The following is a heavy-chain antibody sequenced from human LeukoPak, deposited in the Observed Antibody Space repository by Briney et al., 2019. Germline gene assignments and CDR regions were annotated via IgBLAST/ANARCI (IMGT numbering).Heavy chain of an antibody. D-gene: IGHD3-9*01. J-gene: IGHJ4*02. CDR2: INPNSGGT. V-gene: IGHV1-2*02. CDR1: GYTFTGYY. Sequence: ASVKVSFKASGYTFTGYYMHWVRQAPGQGLEGMGWINPNSGGTNYAQKFQGRVTMTRDTSISTAYMELSRLRSDDTAVYYCARDPYDILTGPHPTYYFDYWGQGTLVTVSS. CDR3: ARDPYDILTGPHPTYYFDY.